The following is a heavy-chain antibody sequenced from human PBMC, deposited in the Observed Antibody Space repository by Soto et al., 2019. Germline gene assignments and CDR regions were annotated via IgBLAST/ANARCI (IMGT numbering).Heavy chain of an antibody. CDR3: AKKVHSGPGSQYFDY. D-gene: IGHD3-10*01. J-gene: IGHJ4*02. CDR2: FRTGGDDGTT. V-gene: IGHV3-23*01. Sequence: GGSLRLSCAASGFTFSSYSMSWVRQAPGKGLEWVSGFRTGGDDGTTYYADSVKGRFTISSDNSKNTLFLQMNSLRAEDTAIYYCAKKVHSGPGSQYFDYWGQGTLVTVSS. CDR1: GFTFSSYS.